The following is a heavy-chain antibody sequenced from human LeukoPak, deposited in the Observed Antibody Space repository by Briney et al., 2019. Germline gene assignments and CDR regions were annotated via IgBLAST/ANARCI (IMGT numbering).Heavy chain of an antibody. J-gene: IGHJ4*02. V-gene: IGHV3-53*01. Sequence: PGGSLRLSCAVSGFTVSSNYMSWVRQPPGKGLEWVSGIYTGGSTYSADSVKGRFTISRDNAKNSLYLQMNSLRAEDTAVYYCAREDRDYYDSSGYYYYWGQGTLVTVSS. CDR1: GFTVSSNY. CDR3: AREDRDYYDSSGYYYY. CDR2: IYTGGST. D-gene: IGHD3-22*01.